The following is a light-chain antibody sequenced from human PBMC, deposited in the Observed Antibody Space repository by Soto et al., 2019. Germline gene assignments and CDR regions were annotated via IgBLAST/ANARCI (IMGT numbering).Light chain of an antibody. Sequence: QSVLTQPPSASGTPGQRVTISCSGSSSNIGSHYVYWYQQLPGTAPKLLIYKNNQRPSGVPDRFSGSKSGTSASLAISGLRSEDEADYYCAAWDDSLSGVIFGGGTQLTVL. CDR1: SSNIGSHY. CDR2: KNN. CDR3: AAWDDSLSGVI. V-gene: IGLV1-47*01. J-gene: IGLJ2*01.